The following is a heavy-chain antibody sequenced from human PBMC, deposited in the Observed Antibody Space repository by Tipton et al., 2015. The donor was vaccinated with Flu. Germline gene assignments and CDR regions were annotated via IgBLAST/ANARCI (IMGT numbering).Heavy chain of an antibody. V-gene: IGHV4-38-2*01. CDR1: GDSIGSRYY. CDR2: ISRGGAT. D-gene: IGHD4-11*01. Sequence: TLSLTCSVSGDSIGSRYYWGWIRQPPGKGLEWIGQISRGGATYYNSSLQSRATISVDSSRNRFSLKVRSVAAADTATYYCVRRDYSNYVSQPKNWFDLWGQGILVIVSS. CDR3: VRRDYSNYVSQPKNWFDL. J-gene: IGHJ5*02.